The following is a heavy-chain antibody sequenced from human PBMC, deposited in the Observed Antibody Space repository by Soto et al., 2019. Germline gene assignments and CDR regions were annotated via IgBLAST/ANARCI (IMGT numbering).Heavy chain of an antibody. D-gene: IGHD5-12*01. CDR2: IKEDGSEK. CDR3: ARGRSVEMATNSAPPEPTGV. V-gene: IGHV3-7*05. J-gene: IGHJ4*02. Sequence: GGSLRLSCAASGFTFSSYWMSWIRQAPGKGLEWVANIKEDGSEKNYVDSVKGRFTISRDNAKNSLYLQTNSLRAEDTAVYYCARGRSVEMATNSAPPEPTGVGGQGTVVTVSS. CDR1: GFTFSSYW.